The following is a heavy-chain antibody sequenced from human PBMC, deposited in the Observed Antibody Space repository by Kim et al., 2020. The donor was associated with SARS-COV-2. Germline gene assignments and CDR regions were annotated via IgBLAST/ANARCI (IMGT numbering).Heavy chain of an antibody. D-gene: IGHD3-10*01. V-gene: IGHV1-18*01. J-gene: IGHJ6*02. CDR1: GYTFTNYG. CDR2: ISGYNGYT. CDR3: ARGCVVRGVVGLISTYYYYVMVV. Sequence: ASVKVSCKASGYTFTNYGISWVRQAPGQGLEWMGWISGYNGYTNYAQELQGRVTMTTDTSTTTAHMELGRLKSDDTAVYYCARGCVVRGVVGLISTYYYYVMVVWGRGTTISVS.